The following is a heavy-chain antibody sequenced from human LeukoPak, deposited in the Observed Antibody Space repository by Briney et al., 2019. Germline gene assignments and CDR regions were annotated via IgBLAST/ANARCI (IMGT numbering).Heavy chain of an antibody. CDR2: FDPEDGET. CDR3: ATLVSLDSSSWYRWFDP. J-gene: IGHJ5*02. D-gene: IGHD6-13*01. Sequence: EASVKVSCKVSGYTLTEVAMHWVRQAPGKGREWMGGFDPEDGETVYAQKFQGRVTMTEDTSTDTAYMELSSLRSEDTAVYYCATLVSLDSSSWYRWFDPWGQGTLVTVSS. CDR1: GYTLTEVA. V-gene: IGHV1-24*01.